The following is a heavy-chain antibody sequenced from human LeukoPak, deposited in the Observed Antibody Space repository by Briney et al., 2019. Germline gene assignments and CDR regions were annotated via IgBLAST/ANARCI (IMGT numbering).Heavy chain of an antibody. CDR2: ISGSGGST. Sequence: PGGSLRLSCAASGFTFSSYAMSWVRQAPGKGLEWVSAISGSGGSTYYADSVKGRFTISRDNSKNTLYLQMNSLRAEDTAVYYCASIPGGGYSYGFLYSDYWGQGTLVTVSS. CDR3: ASIPGGGYSYGFLYSDY. V-gene: IGHV3-23*01. D-gene: IGHD5-18*01. CDR1: GFTFSSYA. J-gene: IGHJ4*02.